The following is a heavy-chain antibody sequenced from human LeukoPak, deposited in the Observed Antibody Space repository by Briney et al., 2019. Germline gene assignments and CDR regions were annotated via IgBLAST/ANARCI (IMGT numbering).Heavy chain of an antibody. D-gene: IGHD3-10*01. CDR2: IYSGGST. CDR3: ARDRMVRGVIGSEGFDY. Sequence: GGSLRLSCAASGFTVSNNYMSWVRQAPGKGLEWVSVIYSGGSTYYADSVKGRFTISRDNSKNTLYLQMNSLRAEDTAVYYCARDRMVRGVIGSEGFDYWGQGTLVTVSS. J-gene: IGHJ4*02. V-gene: IGHV3-66*01. CDR1: GFTVSNNY.